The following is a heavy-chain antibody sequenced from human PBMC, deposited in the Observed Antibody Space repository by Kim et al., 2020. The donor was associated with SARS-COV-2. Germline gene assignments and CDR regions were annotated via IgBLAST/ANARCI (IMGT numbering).Heavy chain of an antibody. Sequence: GGSLRLSCTASGFTFSNHAMHWVRQAPGKGLDWVAVVSYDGTNKYYADSVKGRFTISRDNSKNTLFLQMKSLRVEDTARYWCVRDLYAFGQNWLDPGRQGPLVTVSS. CDR2: VSYDGTNK. CDR3: VRDLYAFGQNWLDP. J-gene: IGHJ5*02. D-gene: IGHD3-16*01. CDR1: GFTFSNHA. V-gene: IGHV3-30*04.